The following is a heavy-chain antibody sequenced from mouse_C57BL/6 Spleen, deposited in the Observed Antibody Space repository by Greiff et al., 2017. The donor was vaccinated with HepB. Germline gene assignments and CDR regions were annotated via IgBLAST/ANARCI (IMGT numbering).Heavy chain of an antibody. V-gene: IGHV1-59*01. Sequence: QVQLQQPGAELVRPGTSVKLSCKASGYTFTSYWMHWVKQRPGQGLEWIGVIDPSDSYTNYNQKFKGKATLTVDTSSSTAYMQLSSLTSEDSAVYYCARGWDWYFDVWGTGTTVTVSS. D-gene: IGHD3-3*01. CDR3: ARGWDWYFDV. J-gene: IGHJ1*03. CDR2: IDPSDSYT. CDR1: GYTFTSYW.